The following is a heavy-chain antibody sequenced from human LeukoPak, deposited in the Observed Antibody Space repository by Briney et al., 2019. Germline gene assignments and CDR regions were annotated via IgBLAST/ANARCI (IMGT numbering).Heavy chain of an antibody. Sequence: GRSLRLSCAASGFTFRNYGMHWVRQAPGKGLEWVALISDDGNKKYFGDSVKGRITISRDKSKNTVYLQVTSLRPEDTALYYCARDQRWARDYWGQGTLVTVSS. CDR1: GFTFRNYG. CDR3: ARDQRWARDY. V-gene: IGHV3-30*03. J-gene: IGHJ4*02. D-gene: IGHD1-26*01. CDR2: ISDDGNKK.